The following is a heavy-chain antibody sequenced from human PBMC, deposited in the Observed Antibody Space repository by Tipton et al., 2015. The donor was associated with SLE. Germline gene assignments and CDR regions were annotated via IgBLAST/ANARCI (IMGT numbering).Heavy chain of an antibody. J-gene: IGHJ3*02. CDR2: IYSSGYT. D-gene: IGHD5-18*01. Sequence: TLSLTCTVSGGSISGYYWSWIRQPAGKGLEWIGRIYSSGYTNYNPSLKSRVTMSVDTSKNQFSLKLSSVTAADTAVYYCARLEGYSYGYHWAFDIWGQGTMVTVSS. V-gene: IGHV4-4*07. CDR1: GGSISGYY. CDR3: ARLEGYSYGYHWAFDI.